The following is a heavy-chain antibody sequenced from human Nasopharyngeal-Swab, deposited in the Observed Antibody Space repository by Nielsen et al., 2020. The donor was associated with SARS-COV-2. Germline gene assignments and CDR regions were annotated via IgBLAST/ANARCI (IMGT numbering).Heavy chain of an antibody. CDR3: AKTYYYGSGRTIWFDP. D-gene: IGHD3-10*01. V-gene: IGHV5-51*01. Sequence: KVSCKGSGYSFSNYWIAWVRQRPGKGLEWMGIIYPGDSDTRYSPSFQGQVTISADKSISTVYLQWSSLKASDTAMYYCAKTYYYGSGRTIWFDPWGQGTFVTVSS. J-gene: IGHJ5*02. CDR2: IYPGDSDT. CDR1: GYSFSNYW.